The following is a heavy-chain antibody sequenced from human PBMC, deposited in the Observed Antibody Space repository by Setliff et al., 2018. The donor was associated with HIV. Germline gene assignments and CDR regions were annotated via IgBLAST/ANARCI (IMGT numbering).Heavy chain of an antibody. CDR1: GFTFSNYA. V-gene: IGHV3-30*01. Sequence: PGGSLRLSCAASGFTFSNYAVHWVRQVPGKGLEWLAVISYDGSDKYYADSVKGRFTISRDNSKNTLYLQMNSLRAEDTAVYYCARDLYPLTTRYSFDYWGQGTLVTGLL. CDR3: ARDLYPLTTRYSFDY. D-gene: IGHD4-17*01. J-gene: IGHJ4*02. CDR2: ISYDGSDK.